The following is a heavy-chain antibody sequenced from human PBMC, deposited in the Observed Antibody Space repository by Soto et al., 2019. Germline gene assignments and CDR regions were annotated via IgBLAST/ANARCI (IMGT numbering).Heavy chain of an antibody. V-gene: IGHV4-4*07. D-gene: IGHD3-3*01. J-gene: IGHJ5*02. CDR2: VYSSGGT. CDR3: ARGQRFSDWFDP. Sequence: KPSETLSVTCTVSGGSMSSYYWTWIRQPAGKGLEWIGRVYSSGGTHYNPSLKSRVTISLDTSKNQFSLRLLSVTDADTAVYYCARGQRFSDWFDPWGQGTLVTVSS. CDR1: GGSMSSYY.